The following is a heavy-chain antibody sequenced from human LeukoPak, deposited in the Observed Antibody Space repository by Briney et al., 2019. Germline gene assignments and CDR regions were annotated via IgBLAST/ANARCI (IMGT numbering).Heavy chain of an antibody. D-gene: IGHD6-19*01. V-gene: IGHV4-4*07. Sequence: SETLSLTCTVSGGSISSYYWSWIRQPAGKGLEWIGRIYTSGSTNYNPSLKSRVAMSVDTSKNQFSLKLSSVTAADTAVYYCAREGYSSINYYYYYGMDVWGQGTTVTVSS. CDR1: GGSISSYY. CDR3: AREGYSSINYYYYYGMDV. CDR2: IYTSGST. J-gene: IGHJ6*02.